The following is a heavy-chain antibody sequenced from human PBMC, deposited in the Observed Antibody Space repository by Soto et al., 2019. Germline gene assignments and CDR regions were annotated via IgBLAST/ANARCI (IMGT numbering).Heavy chain of an antibody. D-gene: IGHD5-12*01. CDR2: VSTSGGST. Sequence: GGPLRLSCAASGFTFSSNAMSWVRQAPGKGLEWVSAVSTSGGSTFYAGSVKGRFAISRNNSKNTLYLQMNSLRAEDTAVYYCAIKAGYSGYDPIDYWGQGILGT. CDR1: GFTFSSNA. V-gene: IGHV3-23*01. CDR3: AIKAGYSGYDPIDY. J-gene: IGHJ4*02.